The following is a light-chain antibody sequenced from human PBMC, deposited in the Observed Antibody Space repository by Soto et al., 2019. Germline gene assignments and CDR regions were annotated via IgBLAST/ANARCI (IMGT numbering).Light chain of an antibody. J-gene: IGLJ2*01. Sequence: SVLTQPPSASGSPGQSVTISCTGTSSDVGGYNYVSWYQQHPGKAPKLMIYEVSKRPSGVPDRFSGSKSGNTASLTVSGLQAEDEADYYCSSYAGGNNLVFGGGTKVTVL. CDR3: SSYAGGNNLV. CDR2: EVS. CDR1: SSDVGGYNY. V-gene: IGLV2-8*01.